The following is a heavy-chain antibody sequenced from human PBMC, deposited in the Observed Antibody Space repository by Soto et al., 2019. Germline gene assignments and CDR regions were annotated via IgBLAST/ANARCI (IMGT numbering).Heavy chain of an antibody. J-gene: IGHJ4*02. V-gene: IGHV3-74*01. CDR1: GFTFCTDW. CDR2: INTDGSST. CDR3: ARDLNGALDY. Sequence: GGSLRLYCADTGFTFCTDWMHWVRQAPGKGLLWVSHINTDGSSTNYADSVKGRLTISRDNAKNTLYLQMNGLRAEDTAVYYCARDLNGALDYWGLGT. D-gene: IGHD2-8*01.